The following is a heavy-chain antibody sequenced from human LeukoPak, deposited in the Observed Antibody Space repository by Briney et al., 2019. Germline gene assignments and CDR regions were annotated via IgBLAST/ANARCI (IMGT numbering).Heavy chain of an antibody. CDR1: GFTFSDYG. Sequence: GGSLRLSCAASGFTFSDYGMHWVRQAPGKGLVWVSRINGDGTSTRYADSVKGRFTISRDNAKNTLYLQMNSLSAEETAVYYCAKLVGATTGIDYWGQGTLVTASS. D-gene: IGHD1-26*01. CDR2: INGDGTST. V-gene: IGHV3-74*01. CDR3: AKLVGATTGIDY. J-gene: IGHJ4*02.